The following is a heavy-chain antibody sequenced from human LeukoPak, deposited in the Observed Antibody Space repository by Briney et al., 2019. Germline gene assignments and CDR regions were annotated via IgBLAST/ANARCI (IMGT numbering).Heavy chain of an antibody. CDR1: GGSISSYY. Sequence: SETLSLTXTVSGGSISSYYWSWIRQAPGKGLEWIGYIYYSGSTNYNPSLKSRVTISVDTSKNQFSLKLSSVTAADTAVYYCARKVATTPYYFDYWGQGTLVTVSS. J-gene: IGHJ4*02. CDR2: IYYSGST. V-gene: IGHV4-59*01. CDR3: ARKVATTPYYFDY. D-gene: IGHD5-24*01.